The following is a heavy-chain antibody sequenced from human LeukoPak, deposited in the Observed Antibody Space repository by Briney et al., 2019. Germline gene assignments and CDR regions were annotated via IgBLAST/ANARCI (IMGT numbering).Heavy chain of an antibody. D-gene: IGHD2-15*01. CDR3: AREDRYCSGGSCYS. Sequence: SETLSLTCAVYGGSFSGYYWSWIRQPPGKGLEWIGEINHSGSTNYNPSLKSRVTISVDTSKNQFSLELSSVTAADTAVYYCAREDRYCSGGSCYSWGQGTLVTVSS. V-gene: IGHV4-34*01. J-gene: IGHJ4*02. CDR1: GGSFSGYY. CDR2: INHSGST.